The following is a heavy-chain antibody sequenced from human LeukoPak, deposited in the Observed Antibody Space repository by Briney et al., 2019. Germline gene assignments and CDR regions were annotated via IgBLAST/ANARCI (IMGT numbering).Heavy chain of an antibody. J-gene: IGHJ4*02. Sequence: GGTLRLSCAASGFTFSSYGMSWVRQATGKGLEWVSAISGSGGSTYYADSVKGRFTISRDNTKNTLYLQMNSLRAEDTAVYYCAKDRYYYDSSGYYYFDYWGQGTLVAVSS. CDR3: AKDRYYYDSSGYYYFDY. V-gene: IGHV3-23*01. CDR2: ISGSGGST. CDR1: GFTFSSYG. D-gene: IGHD3-22*01.